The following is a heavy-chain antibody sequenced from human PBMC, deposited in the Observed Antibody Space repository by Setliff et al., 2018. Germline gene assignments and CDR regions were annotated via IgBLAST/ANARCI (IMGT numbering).Heavy chain of an antibody. Sequence: PSETLSLSCAASRFTFSNYAMSWVRQAPGKGLEWVSAISSSSSTIYYADSVKGRFTISRDNSKNSLYLQMNSLRAEDTAVCYCARAYSSGWPVYYYYYYGMDVWGQGTTVTVSS. J-gene: IGHJ6*02. D-gene: IGHD6-19*01. V-gene: IGHV3-48*04. CDR3: ARAYSSGWPVYYYYYYGMDV. CDR1: RFTFSNYA. CDR2: ISSSSSTI.